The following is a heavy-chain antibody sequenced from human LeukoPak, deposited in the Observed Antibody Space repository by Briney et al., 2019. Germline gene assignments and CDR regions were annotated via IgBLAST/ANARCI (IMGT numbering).Heavy chain of an antibody. D-gene: IGHD2-2*01. J-gene: IGHJ6*02. CDR1: GFTFSSYW. V-gene: IGHV3-74*01. Sequence: SGGSLRLSCAASGFTFSSYWMHWVRHAPGKGLVWVSRIASDGSSTNYADSVKGRFTISRENAKKTLFLQMNSLRAEDTAVYYCARDCSSTSCYGMDVWGQGTTITVSS. CDR2: IASDGSST. CDR3: ARDCSSTSCYGMDV.